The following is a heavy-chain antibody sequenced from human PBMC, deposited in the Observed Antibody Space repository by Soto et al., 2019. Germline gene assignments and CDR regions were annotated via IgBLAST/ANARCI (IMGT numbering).Heavy chain of an antibody. V-gene: IGHV1-18*01. J-gene: IGHJ5*02. CDR1: GDTFTNFG. CDR3: ARALRGVVNWFDP. D-gene: IGHD3-10*01. Sequence: ASVKVSCKTSGDTFTNFGLSWVRQAPGQGLEWMGCIATYNSNQNYAQKFQGRHTLTTDTSTSTGYMELKSLEYDDTAVYDCARALRGVVNWFDPWGQGTLVTVSS. CDR2: IATYNSNQ.